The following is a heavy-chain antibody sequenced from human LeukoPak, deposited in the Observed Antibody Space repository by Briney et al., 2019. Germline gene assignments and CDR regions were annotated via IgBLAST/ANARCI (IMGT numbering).Heavy chain of an antibody. V-gene: IGHV4-4*07. CDR2: IYSSGST. J-gene: IGHJ4*02. CDR3: ARDRGAGDYSTFFDY. Sequence: PSETLSLTCIVSGGSISNYYWSWIRQPAGKGLEWIGRIYSSGSTNYNPSLKSRLTLSVDTSKNHFSLRLSSVTAADTAVYYCARDRGAGDYSTFFDYWGQGTLVTVSS. D-gene: IGHD4-11*01. CDR1: GGSISNYY.